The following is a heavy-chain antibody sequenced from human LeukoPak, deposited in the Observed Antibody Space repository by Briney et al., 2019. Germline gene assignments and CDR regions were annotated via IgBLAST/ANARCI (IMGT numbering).Heavy chain of an antibody. V-gene: IGHV5-51*01. CDR3: ARRDIVVVVAATNAFDI. D-gene: IGHD2-15*01. Sequence: GESLKISCQVSGYSFTSYWIGWVRQMPGKGLEWMGIIYPGDSDTRYSPSFQGQVTISADKSISTAYLQWSSLKASDTAMYYCARRDIVVVVAATNAFDIWGQGTMVTVSS. CDR2: IYPGDSDT. J-gene: IGHJ3*02. CDR1: GYSFTSYW.